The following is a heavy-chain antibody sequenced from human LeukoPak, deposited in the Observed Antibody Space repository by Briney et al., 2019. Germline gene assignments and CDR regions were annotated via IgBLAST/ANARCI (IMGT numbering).Heavy chain of an antibody. D-gene: IGHD1-26*01. Sequence: SVKVSCKASGYTFTSYAISWVRQAPGQGLEWMGGIIPIFGTANYAQKFQGRVTITADKSTSTAYMELSSLRSEDTAVYYCASSESVSSYVDAFDIWGQGTLVTVSS. CDR1: GYTFTSYA. V-gene: IGHV1-69*06. J-gene: IGHJ3*02. CDR2: IIPIFGTA. CDR3: ASSESVSSYVDAFDI.